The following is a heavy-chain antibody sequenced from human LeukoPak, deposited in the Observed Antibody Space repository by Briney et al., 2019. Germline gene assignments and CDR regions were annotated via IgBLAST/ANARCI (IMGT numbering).Heavy chain of an antibody. Sequence: SETLSLTCAVYGGSFRGYYWSWIRQTPGKGLEWIGEINNSGSTNYNTSLKSQVTISVDTSKNQFSLKLTSVTAADTAVYYCARVSFRGGTRLFDYWGQGTLVTVSS. J-gene: IGHJ4*02. V-gene: IGHV4-34*01. CDR1: GGSFRGYY. CDR3: ARVSFRGGTRLFDY. CDR2: INNSGST. D-gene: IGHD3-16*02.